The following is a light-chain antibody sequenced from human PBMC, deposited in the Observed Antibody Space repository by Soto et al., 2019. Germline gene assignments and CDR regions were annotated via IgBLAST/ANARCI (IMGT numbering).Light chain of an antibody. CDR2: GAS. CDR1: QSVGSN. Sequence: EIVMTQSPATLSVSPGERATLSCRASQSVGSNLAWYQQKPGQAPRRLIYGASTRATSIPASLSDSGSGTEFTLTITSLQSEDFASYFCQQYNNWPPDKTFGQGTKVEIK. V-gene: IGKV3-15*01. J-gene: IGKJ1*01. CDR3: QQYNNWPPDKT.